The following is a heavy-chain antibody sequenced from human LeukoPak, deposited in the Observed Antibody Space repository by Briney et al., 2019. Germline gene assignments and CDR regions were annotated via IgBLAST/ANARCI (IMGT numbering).Heavy chain of an antibody. V-gene: IGHV3-23*01. J-gene: IGHJ4*02. Sequence: GGSLRLSCAASGVTFSTSAMNWVRQAPGKGLEWVSAISGDGTNAYYPDSVKGRFTISRDNSKNTVFLQMNSLRAEDTAIYYCAKEGGSYHFDYWGQGTLVTVSS. CDR3: AKEGGSYHFDY. D-gene: IGHD1-26*01. CDR1: GVTFSTSA. CDR2: ISGDGTNA.